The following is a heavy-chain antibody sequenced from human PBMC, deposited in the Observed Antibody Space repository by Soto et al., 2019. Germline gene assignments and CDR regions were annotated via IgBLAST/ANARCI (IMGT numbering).Heavy chain of an antibody. Sequence: PGGSLRLSCAASGFTFSSYAMHWVRQAPGKGLEWVAVISYDGSNKYYADSVKGRFTISRDNSKNTLYLQMNSLRAEDTAVYYCARTNGWADYWGQGTLVTVSS. CDR2: ISYDGSNK. J-gene: IGHJ4*02. CDR3: ARTNGWADY. V-gene: IGHV3-30-3*01. D-gene: IGHD6-19*01. CDR1: GFTFSSYA.